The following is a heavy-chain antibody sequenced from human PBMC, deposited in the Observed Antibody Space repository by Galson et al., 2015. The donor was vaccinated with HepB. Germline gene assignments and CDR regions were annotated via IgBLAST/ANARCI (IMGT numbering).Heavy chain of an antibody. CDR3: ARGAGSSWYPFDY. V-gene: IGHV3-33*01. J-gene: IGHJ4*02. Sequence: SLRLSCAASGFTFSSYGMHWVRQAPGKGLEWVAVIWYDGSNKYYADSVKGRFTISRDNSKNTLYLQMNSLRAEDTAVYYCARGAGSSWYPFDYWGQGTLVTVSS. CDR1: GFTFSSYG. D-gene: IGHD6-13*01. CDR2: IWYDGSNK.